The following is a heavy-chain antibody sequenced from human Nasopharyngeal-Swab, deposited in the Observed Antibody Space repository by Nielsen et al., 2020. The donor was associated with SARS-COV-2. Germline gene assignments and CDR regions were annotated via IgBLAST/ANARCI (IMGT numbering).Heavy chain of an antibody. V-gene: IGHV3-74*01. Sequence: GGSLRLSCAASGFTFSSYWMHWVRQAPGKGLVWVSRINSDGSRTSYADSVKGRFTISRDNVKNTLYLQMNSLRAEDTAVYYCARDRRNLMLTGFYDYWGQGTLVTVSS. D-gene: IGHD3-9*01. J-gene: IGHJ4*02. CDR3: ARDRRNLMLTGFYDY. CDR1: GFTFSSYW. CDR2: INSDGSRT.